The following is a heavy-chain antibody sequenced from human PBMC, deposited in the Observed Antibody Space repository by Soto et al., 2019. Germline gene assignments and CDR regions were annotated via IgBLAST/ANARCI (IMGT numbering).Heavy chain of an antibody. CDR1: GFTFSSYA. CDR2: ISYDGSNK. J-gene: IGHJ4*02. Sequence: GGSLRLSCAASGFTFSSYAMHWVRQAPGKGLEWVAVISYDGSNKYYADSVKGRFTISRDNSKNTLYLQMNSLRAEDTAVYYCARDLYYYGSGSYLLSDYWGQGTLVTVSS. V-gene: IGHV3-30-3*01. D-gene: IGHD3-10*01. CDR3: ARDLYYYGSGSYLLSDY.